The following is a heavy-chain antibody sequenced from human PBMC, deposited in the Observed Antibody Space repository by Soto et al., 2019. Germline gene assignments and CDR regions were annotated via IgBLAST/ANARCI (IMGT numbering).Heavy chain of an antibody. D-gene: IGHD3-10*01. Sequence: QVQLQESGPGLVKPSETLSLICSVSDGSVSSGIYYWSWIRQPPGKGLEWIGYIHFSGSITYNPSLKSRVTMSLDTSKNQLSLKLSSVTAADTAVYYWGRGGDAYKMGRDWGQGTLVTVSS. CDR1: DGSVSSGIYY. CDR3: GRGGDAYKMGRD. V-gene: IGHV4-61*01. J-gene: IGHJ1*01. CDR2: IHFSGSI.